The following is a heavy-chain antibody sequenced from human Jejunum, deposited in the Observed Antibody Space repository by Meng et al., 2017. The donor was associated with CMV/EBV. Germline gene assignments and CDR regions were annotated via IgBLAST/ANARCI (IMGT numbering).Heavy chain of an antibody. CDR2: IHYTETT. CDR3: AADISTAWFYY. J-gene: IGHJ4*02. V-gene: IGHV4-39*07. D-gene: IGHD2-2*01. CDR1: GDSISSGRHF. Sequence: QLQESGPGLVKPSETLSLTCTVSGDSISSGRHFWGWFRQAPGKGLEWIATIHYTETTHYNPSLKSRITISVDPSKNQISLKVNSVTAADTAMYYCAADISTAWFYYWDQGTLVTVGS.